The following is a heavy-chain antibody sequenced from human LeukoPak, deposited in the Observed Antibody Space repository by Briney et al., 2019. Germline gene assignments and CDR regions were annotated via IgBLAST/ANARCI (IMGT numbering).Heavy chain of an antibody. D-gene: IGHD2-2*01. J-gene: IGHJ4*02. CDR1: GFTFSSYG. CDR3: ARDREAFSTSFYYFDY. CDR2: IWYDGSNK. Sequence: PGGSLRLSCAASGFTFSSYGMHWVRQAPGKGLEWVAVIWYDGSNKYYADSVKGRFTISRDNSKNTLYLQMNSLRAEDTAVYYCARDREAFSTSFYYFDYWGQGTLVTVSS. V-gene: IGHV3-33*01.